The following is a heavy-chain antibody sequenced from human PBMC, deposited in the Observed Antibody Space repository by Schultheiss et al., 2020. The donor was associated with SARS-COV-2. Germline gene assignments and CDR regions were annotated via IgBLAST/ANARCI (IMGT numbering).Heavy chain of an antibody. D-gene: IGHD6-19*01. J-gene: IGHJ4*02. CDR2: INHSGST. CDR1: GGSFSGYY. V-gene: IGHV4-34*01. Sequence: SETLSLTCAVYGGSFSGYYWSWIRQPPGKGLEWIGEINHSGSTNYNPSLKSRVTISVDTSKNQFSLKLSSVTAADTAVYYCARESYPEWLVRGYYFDYWGQGTLVTVSS. CDR3: ARESYPEWLVRGYYFDY.